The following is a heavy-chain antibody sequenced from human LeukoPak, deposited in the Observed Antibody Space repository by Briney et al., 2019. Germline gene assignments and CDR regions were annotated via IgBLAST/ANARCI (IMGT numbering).Heavy chain of an antibody. D-gene: IGHD6-19*01. Sequence: ASVNVSCKASGYTFTGYYMHWVRPAPGQGLEWMGWINPNSGGTNYAQKFQGRVTMTRDTSISTAYMELSRLRSDDTAVYYCARAPTGYSSGWYDYWGQGTLVTVSS. CDR1: GYTFTGYY. J-gene: IGHJ4*02. CDR3: ARAPTGYSSGWYDY. V-gene: IGHV1-2*02. CDR2: INPNSGGT.